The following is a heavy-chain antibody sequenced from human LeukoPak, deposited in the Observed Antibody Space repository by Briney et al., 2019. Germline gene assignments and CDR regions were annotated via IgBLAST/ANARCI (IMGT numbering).Heavy chain of an antibody. V-gene: IGHV3-15*01. J-gene: IGHJ4*02. CDR2: VKSRSAGETT. D-gene: IGHD3-10*01. CDR1: GFSISNDL. CDR3: TLIQGWGSGSYYRDF. Sequence: GGSLRLSCAASGFSISNDLMSWVRQAPGKGLEWVARVKSRSAGETTDYAAPVKGRFTISRDDSKNTLYLQTNSLKTEDTAVYYCTLIQGWGSGSYYRDFWGQGTLVTVSS.